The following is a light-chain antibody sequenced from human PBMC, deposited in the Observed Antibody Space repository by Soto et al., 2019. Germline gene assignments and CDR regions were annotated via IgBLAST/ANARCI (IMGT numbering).Light chain of an antibody. CDR3: SSYTSSSTV. CDR2: DVS. V-gene: IGLV2-14*01. J-gene: IGLJ2*01. CDR1: SSDVGGYNY. Sequence: QSALTQPASVSGSPGQSITISCTGTSSDVGGYNYVSWYQQHPGKAPKLMIYDVSNRPSGVSNRFSGSKSVNTASLTIPGLQAEDEADYDCSSYTSSSTVFGGGTNLTVL.